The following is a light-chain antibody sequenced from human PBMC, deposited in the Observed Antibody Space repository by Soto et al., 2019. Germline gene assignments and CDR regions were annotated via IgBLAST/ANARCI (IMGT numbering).Light chain of an antibody. CDR2: EVS. J-gene: IGLJ1*01. CDR3: SSYTSSTWV. Sequence: QSVLTQPASVSGSPGQSITISCTGTSSDVGSYNLVSWYQQHPGKAPKLMIYEVSKRPSGVSNRFSGSKSGNTASLTISGLQAEDEADYYCSSYTSSTWVFGTGTKSPS. CDR1: SSDVGSYNL. V-gene: IGLV2-14*02.